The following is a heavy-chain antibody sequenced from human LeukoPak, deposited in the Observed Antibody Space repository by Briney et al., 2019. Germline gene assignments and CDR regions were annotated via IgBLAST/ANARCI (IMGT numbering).Heavy chain of an antibody. Sequence: GGSLRLSCAASGFTFSSYAMSWVRQAPGKGLEWVSAISGSGGSTYYADSVKGRFTISRDNSKNTLYLQMNSLRAEDTAVYYCANKVERVVVTAIESGWGQGTLVTVSS. CDR2: ISGSGGST. CDR3: ANKVERVVVTAIESG. D-gene: IGHD2-21*02. V-gene: IGHV3-23*01. CDR1: GFTFSSYA. J-gene: IGHJ4*02.